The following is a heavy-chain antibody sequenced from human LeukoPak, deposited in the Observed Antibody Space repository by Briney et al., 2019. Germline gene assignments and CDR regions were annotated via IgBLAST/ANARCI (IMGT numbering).Heavy chain of an antibody. CDR3: ARRETYSSSWYDY. CDR1: GYTFTGYY. V-gene: IGHV1-2*02. Sequence: ASVKVSCKASGYTFTGYYMHWVRQAPGQGLEWMGWINPNSGGTNYAQKFQGRVTMTRDTSISTAYMELSRLRSEDTAVYYCARRETYSSSWYDYWGQGTLVTVSS. J-gene: IGHJ4*02. CDR2: INPNSGGT. D-gene: IGHD6-13*01.